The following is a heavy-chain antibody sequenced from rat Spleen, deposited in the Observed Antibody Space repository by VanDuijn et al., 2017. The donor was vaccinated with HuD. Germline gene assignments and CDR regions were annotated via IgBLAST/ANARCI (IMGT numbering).Heavy chain of an antibody. Sequence: EVQLVESGGGLVQPGRSLKLSCVASGFTFNNYWMTWIRQAPGKGLDWVAIISYDGSTTYYRDSVKGRFTISRDNAKSTLYLQMDSLRSEDTATYYCARQWDYWGQGTLVTVSS. J-gene: IGHJ3*01. CDR3: ARQWDY. CDR1: GFTFNNYW. CDR2: ISYDGSTT. D-gene: IGHD1-7*01. V-gene: IGHV5-29*01.